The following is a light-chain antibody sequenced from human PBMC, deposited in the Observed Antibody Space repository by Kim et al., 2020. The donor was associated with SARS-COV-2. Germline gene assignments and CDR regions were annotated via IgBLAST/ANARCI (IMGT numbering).Light chain of an antibody. CDR3: QQYGGSVT. CDR2: AAS. V-gene: IGKV3-20*01. J-gene: IGKJ4*01. Sequence: VSTTHLAWYQQKPGQAPRLLIYAASTRATGIPDRFSGGGSGTDFTLTITRLEPEDFAVYYCQQYGGSVTFGGGTKVDIK. CDR1: VSTTH.